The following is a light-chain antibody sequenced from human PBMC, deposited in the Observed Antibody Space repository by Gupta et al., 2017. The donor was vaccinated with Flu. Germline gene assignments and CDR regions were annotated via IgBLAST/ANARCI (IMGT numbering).Light chain of an antibody. CDR3: QQYGSSPWT. J-gene: IGKJ1*01. CDR2: GAS. CDR1: QSVSSSY. V-gene: IGKV3-20*01. Sequence: EVVFTQSLGTLSLSPGDRATPSCRASQSVSSSYLAWYQQKPGQAPRLLIYGASSRATGIPDRFSGSGSGTDFTLTISRLKAEDFAVYYCQQYGSSPWTFGQGTKVEIK.